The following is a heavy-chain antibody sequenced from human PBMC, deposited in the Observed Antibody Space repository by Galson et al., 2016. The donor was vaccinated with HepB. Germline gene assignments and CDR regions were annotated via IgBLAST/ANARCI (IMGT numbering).Heavy chain of an antibody. CDR1: GFTFSSYS. CDR2: INSNRDYI. J-gene: IGHJ4*02. Sequence: SLRLSCAASGFTFSSYSMNWVRQAPGKGLEWVSSINSNRDYIAYADSVQGRFTISRDNARKTLYLQMNSLRVEDTALYYCARGGLRYFDPLDSWGQGTLVTVS. V-gene: IGHV3-21*01. CDR3: ARGGLRYFDPLDS. D-gene: IGHD3-9*01.